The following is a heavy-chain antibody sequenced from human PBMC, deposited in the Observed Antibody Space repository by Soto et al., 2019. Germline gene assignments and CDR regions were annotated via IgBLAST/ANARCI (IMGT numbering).Heavy chain of an antibody. CDR2: ISYDGKKK. D-gene: IGHD3-10*01. CDR3: ARRQGFGQSSNGVDV. J-gene: IGHJ6*02. CDR1: GFTFSSSA. Sequence: QVQLVESGGGVVQPGRSLRLSCAASGFTFSSSAMHWVRQAPGKGLAWVAVISYDGKKKFYADSGMGRFTISRDNSKITLYLQVDSQSAEDTAVYYCARRQGFGQSSNGVDVWGQGTTVSVSS. V-gene: IGHV3-30*04.